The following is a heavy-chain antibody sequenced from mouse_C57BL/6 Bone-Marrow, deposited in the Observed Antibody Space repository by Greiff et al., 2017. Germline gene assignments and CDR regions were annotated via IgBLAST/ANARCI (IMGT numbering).Heavy chain of an antibody. J-gene: IGHJ2*01. D-gene: IGHD4-1*01. CDR1: GYTFTSYW. CDR2: IDPSDSYT. V-gene: IGHV1-59*01. Sequence: QVQLKQSGAELVRPGTSVKLSCKASGYTFTSYWMHWVKQRPGQGLEWIGVIDPSDSYTNYNQKFKGKATLTVDPSSSTAYMQLSSLTSEDSAVYYCARRLGQGYWGQGTTLTVSS. CDR3: ARRLGQGY.